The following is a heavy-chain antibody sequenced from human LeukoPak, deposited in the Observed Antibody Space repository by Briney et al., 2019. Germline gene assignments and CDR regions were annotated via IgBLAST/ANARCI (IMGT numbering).Heavy chain of an antibody. CDR2: MNPNSGNT. CDR3: ARTAMRFGEFPMD. CDR1: GYTFTSYD. J-gene: IGHJ4*02. V-gene: IGHV1-8*01. D-gene: IGHD3-10*01. Sequence: GASVKVSCKASGYTFTSYDINWVRQATGQGLEWMGWMNPNSGNTGYAQKFQGRVTMTRNTSISTAYMELSSLRSEDTAVYYCARTAMRFGEFPMDWGQGTLVTVSS.